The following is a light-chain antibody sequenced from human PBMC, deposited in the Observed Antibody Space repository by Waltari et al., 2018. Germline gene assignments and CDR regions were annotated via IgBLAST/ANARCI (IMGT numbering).Light chain of an antibody. V-gene: IGKV3-15*01. CDR2: GAS. J-gene: IGKJ5*01. CDR1: QSVSTN. Sequence: ETVMTQSPATLSVSQGERVTLPCRASQSVSTNLAWYQQKPGQAPRLLIDGASTRATGTPARFSGSGSGTEFTLTISSLQSEDFAIYYCQQYSNWPPITFGQGTRLEIK. CDR3: QQYSNWPPIT.